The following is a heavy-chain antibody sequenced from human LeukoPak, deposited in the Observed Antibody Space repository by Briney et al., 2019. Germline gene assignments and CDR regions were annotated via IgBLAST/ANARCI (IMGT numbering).Heavy chain of an antibody. CDR1: GGTFSSYA. Sequence: ASVKVSCKASGGTFSSYAISWVRQAPGQGLEWMGRIIPILGIANYAQKFQGRVTITADKSTSTAYMELSSLRSEDTAVYYCARELLDGGYPNSIFDYWGQGTLVTVSS. J-gene: IGHJ4*02. V-gene: IGHV1-69*04. CDR2: IIPILGIA. D-gene: IGHD4-17*01. CDR3: ARELLDGGYPNSIFDY.